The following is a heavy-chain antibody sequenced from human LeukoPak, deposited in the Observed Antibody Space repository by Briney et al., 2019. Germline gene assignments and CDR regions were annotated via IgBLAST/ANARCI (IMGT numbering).Heavy chain of an antibody. D-gene: IGHD2-2*01. J-gene: IGHJ5*02. V-gene: IGHV3-23*01. CDR3: AKGGYCSSSSCYYGWFDP. CDR2: ISGSGGST. CDR1: GFTFSSYA. Sequence: GGSLRLSCAASGFTFSSYAMSWVRQAPGKGLEWVSAISGSGGSTYYADSVKGRFTISRDNSKNTLYLQMNSLRSEDTAIYYCAKGGYCSSSSCYYGWFDPWGQGTLVTVSS.